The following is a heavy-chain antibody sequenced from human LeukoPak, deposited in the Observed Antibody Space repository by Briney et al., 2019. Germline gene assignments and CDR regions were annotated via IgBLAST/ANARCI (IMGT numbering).Heavy chain of an antibody. CDR1: GFSFNNYA. CDR2: ISAGNDI. J-gene: IGHJ4*02. Sequence: GGSLRLSCAASGFSFNNYAMVWVRQTPGKGLEWVSVISAGNDIVYADSVKGRFSISRDSSKNTLYLQMNSLRVEDTAVYYCAKYYYGSGSSDFDYWGQGTLVTVSS. CDR3: AKYYYGSGSSDFDY. V-gene: IGHV3-23*01. D-gene: IGHD3-10*01.